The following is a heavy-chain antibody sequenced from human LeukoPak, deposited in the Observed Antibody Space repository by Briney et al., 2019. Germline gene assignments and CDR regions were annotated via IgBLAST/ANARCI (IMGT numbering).Heavy chain of an antibody. D-gene: IGHD3-10*01. J-gene: IGHJ4*02. CDR2: TSSDLNVK. CDR1: GFTFRNYV. Sequence: GGSLRLSCAASGFTFRNYVIHWVRQAPGKGLEWVAVTSSDLNVKLYADSVKGRFTISRDNSRSTLYLQMNSLRPEDTAVYYCAREGYYGSGSPPSLYFGYWGQGTLVTVSS. CDR3: AREGYYGSGSPPSLYFGY. V-gene: IGHV3-30-3*01.